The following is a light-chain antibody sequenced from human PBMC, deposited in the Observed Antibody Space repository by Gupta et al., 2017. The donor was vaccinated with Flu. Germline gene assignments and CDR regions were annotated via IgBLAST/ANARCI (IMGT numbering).Light chain of an antibody. Sequence: SSALLQTSSVSVSPGQTATITCSGDVLEYKSICWYQQRPGHSPVLVIYKNNERTSGIPARLSGSKSGNAATLTIRGTQTKDEDDYYWQAGDSNDWVFGGGTKVTVL. CDR1: VLEYKS. J-gene: IGLJ3*02. V-gene: IGLV3-1*01. CDR3: QAGDSNDWV. CDR2: KNN.